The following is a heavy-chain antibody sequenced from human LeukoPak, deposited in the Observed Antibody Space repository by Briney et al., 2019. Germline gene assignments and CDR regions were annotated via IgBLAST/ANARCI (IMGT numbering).Heavy chain of an antibody. V-gene: IGHV3-7*01. D-gene: IGHD6-19*01. CDR2: IKQDGSEK. CDR1: GFTFSSYW. Sequence: GGSLRLSCAASGFTFSSYWMSWVRQAPGKGLEWVANIKQDGSEKYYVDSVKGRFTISRDNAKNSLYLQMNSLRAEDTAVYYCARDGLIDSSGWYGYWGQGTLATVSS. CDR3: ARDGLIDSSGWYGY. J-gene: IGHJ4*02.